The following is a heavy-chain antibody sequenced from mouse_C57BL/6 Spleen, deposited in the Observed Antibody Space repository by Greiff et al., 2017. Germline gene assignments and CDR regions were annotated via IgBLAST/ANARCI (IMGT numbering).Heavy chain of an antibody. J-gene: IGHJ4*01. V-gene: IGHV1-82*01. CDR1: GYAFSSSW. CDR2: IYPGDGDT. CDR3: AGRSYAIDY. Sequence: QVQLQQSGPELVKPGASVKISCKASGYAFSSSWMNWVKQRPGKGLEWIGRIYPGDGDTNYNGKFKGKATLTADKSSSTAYMQLSSLTSEDSAVCFCAGRSYAIDYWGQGTSVTVSS.